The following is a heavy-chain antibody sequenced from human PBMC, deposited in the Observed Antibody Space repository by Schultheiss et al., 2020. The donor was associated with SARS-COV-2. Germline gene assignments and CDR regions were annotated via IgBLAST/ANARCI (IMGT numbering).Heavy chain of an antibody. CDR3: ARDHYGDYTFDY. D-gene: IGHD4-17*01. J-gene: IGHJ4*02. V-gene: IGHV3-48*02. CDR2: ISRSSSTI. Sequence: GGSLRLSCAASGFTFSSYSMNWVRQAPGKGLEWVSYISRSSSTINYADSVMGRFTISRDNAKNSLYLQMDSLRDEDTAVYYCARDHYGDYTFDYWGQGILVTVSS. CDR1: GFTFSSYS.